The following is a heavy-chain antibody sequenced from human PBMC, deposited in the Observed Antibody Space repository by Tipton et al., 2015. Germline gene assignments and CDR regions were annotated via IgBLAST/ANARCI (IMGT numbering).Heavy chain of an antibody. CDR3: ARTTVTTRIFDY. CDR2: IIPIFGTA. D-gene: IGHD4-17*01. Sequence: QLVQSGAEVKRPGSSVKVSCKASGGTFYKYTVIWVRQAPGQGLEWMGGIIPIFGTAKYAQKFQGRVTITTDESTNTAYMELNSLRSEDTAVYYCARTTVTTRIFDYWGQGTLVTVSS. CDR1: GGTFYKYT. J-gene: IGHJ4*02. V-gene: IGHV1-69*01.